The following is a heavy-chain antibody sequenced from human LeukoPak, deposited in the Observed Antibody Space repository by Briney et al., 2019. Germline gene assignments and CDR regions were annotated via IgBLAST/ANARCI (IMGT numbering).Heavy chain of an antibody. J-gene: IGHJ5*01. Sequence: GESLRLSCAASGFTFSTYSMNWVRQAPGKGLEWVSYISTSSSTMYYADSVKGRFTISRDNSKNTLYLQMNSLRAEDTAVYYCAKDGRFLLWFDYWGQGTLVTVSS. CDR1: GFTFSTYS. CDR3: AKDGRFLLWFDY. V-gene: IGHV3-48*01. D-gene: IGHD3-22*01. CDR2: ISTSSSTM.